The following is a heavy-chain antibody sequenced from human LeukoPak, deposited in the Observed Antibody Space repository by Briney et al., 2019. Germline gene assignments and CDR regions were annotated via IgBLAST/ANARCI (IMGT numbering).Heavy chain of an antibody. Sequence: SETLSLTCTVSSGSVTSSVYYCSWIRQPPGKGLEWIAGINYSGVTHYNPSLKSRVTISVDKSKNHFSLNLSSVTAADTAVYYCAIYSSSSGRIDPWGQGTLVTVSS. D-gene: IGHD2-15*01. J-gene: IGHJ5*02. CDR2: INYSGVT. V-gene: IGHV4-39*02. CDR3: AIYSSSSGRIDP. CDR1: SGSVTSSVYY.